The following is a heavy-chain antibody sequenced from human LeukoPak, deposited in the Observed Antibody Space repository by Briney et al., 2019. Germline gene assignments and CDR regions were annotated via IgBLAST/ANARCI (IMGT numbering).Heavy chain of an antibody. J-gene: IGHJ4*02. D-gene: IGHD5-24*01. CDR2: ISAYNGNT. CDR3: ARDSRWLQLIAYYFDY. Sequence: GASVKVSCKASGYTFTSYGISWVRQAPGQGLEWMGWISAYNGNTNYAQKLQGRVTMTTDTSTSTAYVELRSLRSDDTAVYYCARDSRWLQLIAYYFDYWGQGTLVTVSS. CDR1: GYTFTSYG. V-gene: IGHV1-18*01.